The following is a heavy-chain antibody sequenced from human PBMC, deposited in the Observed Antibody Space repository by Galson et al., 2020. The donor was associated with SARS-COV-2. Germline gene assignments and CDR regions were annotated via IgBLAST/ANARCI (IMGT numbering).Heavy chain of an antibody. CDR3: ARASLGFGGLVAEYYYDGRDV. D-gene: IGHD3-10*01. Sequence: ETSETLSLPCAVYGGSFSGYSWSWIRQPPGKGLEWIREINHSGSTNYNPSLKSRVTISVDTAKNQFSLKLSSVTAADTAVYYCARASLGFGGLVAEYYYDGRDVVGQGTGGTVAS. J-gene: IGHJ6*02. CDR1: GGSFSGYS. V-gene: IGHV4-34*01. CDR2: INHSGST.